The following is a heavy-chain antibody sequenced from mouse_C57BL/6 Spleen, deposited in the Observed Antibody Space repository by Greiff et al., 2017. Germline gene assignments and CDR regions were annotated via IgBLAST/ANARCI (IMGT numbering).Heavy chain of an antibody. V-gene: IGHV1-81*01. CDR1: GYTFTSYG. Sequence: QVQLQQSGAELARPGASVKLSCKASGYTFTSYGISWVKQRTGQGLEWIGEFYPRSGNTYYNEKFKGKATLTADKSSSTAYMELRSLTSDDSAVYFCARSYSNYSYYAMDYWGQGTSVTVSS. CDR3: ARSYSNYSYYAMDY. J-gene: IGHJ4*01. CDR2: FYPRSGNT. D-gene: IGHD2-5*01.